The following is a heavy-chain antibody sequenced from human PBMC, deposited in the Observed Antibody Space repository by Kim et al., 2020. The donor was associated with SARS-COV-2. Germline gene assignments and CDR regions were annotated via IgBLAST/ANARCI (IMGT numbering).Heavy chain of an antibody. J-gene: IGHJ4*02. CDR1: GGAVKSGNYY. V-gene: IGHV4-30-4*01. CDR2: IFRSGTI. CDR3: ARVGHDFDY. Sequence: SETLSLTCSVSGGAVKSGNYYWTWVRQPPGKGLEWIGYIFRSGTISYNPSLKSRLMITVDMSKNQFSLEVKSVTAADTAVYYCARVGHDFDYWGQGILVT.